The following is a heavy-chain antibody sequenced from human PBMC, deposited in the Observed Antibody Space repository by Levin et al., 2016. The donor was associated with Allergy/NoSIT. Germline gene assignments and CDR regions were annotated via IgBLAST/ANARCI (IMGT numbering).Heavy chain of an antibody. D-gene: IGHD4-11*01. Sequence: GESLKISCSASGFTFSDYYMSWIRQAPGKGLEWVSYIGTSITYTQYADSVKGRFTISRDNSKNTLYLEMNSLTVEDTAVYYCARDWRQGYSNEAFDIWGQGTMVTVSS. CDR3: ARDWRQGYSNEAFDI. CDR1: GFTFSDYY. J-gene: IGHJ3*02. V-gene: IGHV3-11*06. CDR2: IGTSITYT.